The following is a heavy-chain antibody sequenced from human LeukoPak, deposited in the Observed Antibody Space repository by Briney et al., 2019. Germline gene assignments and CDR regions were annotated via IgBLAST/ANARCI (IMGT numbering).Heavy chain of an antibody. Sequence: GGSLRLSCAASGFTVSSTYMSWVRQTPGKGLEWVSVIYSGGKVYYIDSVEGRFTISRDTSKNTLYLQMNSLRAEDTAVYYCAGDRATSYFDYWGQGALVTISS. V-gene: IGHV3-53*01. D-gene: IGHD1-26*01. CDR1: GFTVSSTY. J-gene: IGHJ4*02. CDR3: AGDRATSYFDY. CDR2: IYSGGKV.